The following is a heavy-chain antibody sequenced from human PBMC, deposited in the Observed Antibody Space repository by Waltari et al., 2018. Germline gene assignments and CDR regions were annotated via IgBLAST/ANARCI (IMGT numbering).Heavy chain of an antibody. CDR3: ARQAAPGTDS. V-gene: IGHV3-23*01. CDR2: ITGSGGRT. D-gene: IGHD6-13*01. Sequence: EVQLLESGGGLVQPGGSLRLSCAASGFTFSNYGVSWVRRAPGEGLERVSAITGSGGRTYSADSVKGRFTISRDNSKNTRDLQMNSLRAEDTAVYYCARQAAPGTDSWGQGTLVTVSS. J-gene: IGHJ4*02. CDR1: GFTFSNYG.